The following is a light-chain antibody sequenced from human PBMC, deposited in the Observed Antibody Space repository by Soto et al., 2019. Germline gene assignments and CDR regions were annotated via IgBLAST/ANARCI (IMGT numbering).Light chain of an antibody. CDR3: QQRSNWPIT. Sequence: IVLTQSPATLSLSPREGATRSCRASQSIFSPYLAWYQQIPGQAPRLLIYSTSTRATGVPDRFSGSGSGTDFTLTIRRLEPGDFAVYYCQQRSNWPITFGQGTRLEIK. J-gene: IGKJ5*01. V-gene: IGKV3D-20*02. CDR1: QSIFSPY. CDR2: STS.